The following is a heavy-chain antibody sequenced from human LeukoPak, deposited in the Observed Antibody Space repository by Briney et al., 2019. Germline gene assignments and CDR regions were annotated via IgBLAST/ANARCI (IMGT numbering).Heavy chain of an antibody. CDR1: GYTFSSYG. D-gene: IGHD3-9*01. Sequence: ASVKVSCKASGYTFSSYGISWVRQAPGQGLKWMGWISGYNANAKYAQKLQGRVTMTTDTSTSTVLMELRSLRSDDTAVYYCARDTYDFLTGRYSGSGDDYWGQGTLVTVSS. CDR2: ISGYNANA. J-gene: IGHJ4*02. CDR3: ARDTYDFLTGRYSGSGDDY. V-gene: IGHV1-18*01.